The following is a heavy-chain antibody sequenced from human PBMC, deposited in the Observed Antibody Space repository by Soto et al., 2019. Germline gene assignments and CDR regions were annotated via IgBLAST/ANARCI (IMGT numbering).Heavy chain of an antibody. CDR3: ARDEYPGAYSFGYYFDN. CDR1: GFSFSSYG. D-gene: IGHD5-18*01. CDR2: IYYDGSNK. Sequence: QVQLVESGGGVVQPGRSLRLSCAASGFSFSSYGMHWVRQGPGKGLDWVAVIYYDGSNKYYADSVKGRFTISRDNSKNTWYLQMNSLRAEDTAVYYCARDEYPGAYSFGYYFDNWGRGTLVTVSS. V-gene: IGHV3-33*01. J-gene: IGHJ4*02.